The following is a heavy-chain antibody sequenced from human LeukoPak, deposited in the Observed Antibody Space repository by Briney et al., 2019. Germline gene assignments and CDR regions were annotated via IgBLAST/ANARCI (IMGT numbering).Heavy chain of an antibody. D-gene: IGHD6-19*01. J-gene: IGHJ6*02. CDR2: ISGSGGST. CDR1: GFTFSSYA. V-gene: IGHV3-23*01. Sequence: GGSLRLSCAASGFTFSSYAMSWVRQAPGKGLEWVSAISGSGGSTYYADSVKGRFTISRDNSKNTLYLQMNSLRAEDTAVYCCANRYSSGWYTNTLSNSDSLYYYYGLDVWGQGTTVTVSS. CDR3: ANRYSSGWYTNTLSNSDSLYYYYGLDV.